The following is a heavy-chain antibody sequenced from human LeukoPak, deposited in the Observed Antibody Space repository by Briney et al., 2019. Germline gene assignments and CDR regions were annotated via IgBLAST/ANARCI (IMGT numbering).Heavy chain of an antibody. CDR1: GGSISSSSYY. CDR2: IYYSGST. CDR3: ASRALIFPPRGFDP. J-gene: IGHJ5*02. V-gene: IGHV4-39*01. Sequence: PAETLSLTCTVSGGSISSSSYYWGWIRQPPGKGLEWIGRIYYSGSTYYNPSLKGRATISVDTSTNRFSLKLSSVTAADTAAYYCASRALIFPPRGFDPWGQGTLVTVSS. D-gene: IGHD3-16*01.